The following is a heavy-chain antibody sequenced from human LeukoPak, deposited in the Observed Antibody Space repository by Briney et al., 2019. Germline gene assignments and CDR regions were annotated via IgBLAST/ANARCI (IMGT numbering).Heavy chain of an antibody. J-gene: IGHJ4*02. CDR1: GGSFSGYY. CDR3: ARFVVGQWLINY. D-gene: IGHD6-19*01. V-gene: IGHV4-34*01. Sequence: PSETLSLTCAVYGGSFSGYYWSWIRQPPGKGLEWIGEINHSGSTNYNPSLKSRVTISVDTSKNQSSLKLSSVTAADTAVYYCARFVVGQWLINYWGQGALVTVSS. CDR2: INHSGST.